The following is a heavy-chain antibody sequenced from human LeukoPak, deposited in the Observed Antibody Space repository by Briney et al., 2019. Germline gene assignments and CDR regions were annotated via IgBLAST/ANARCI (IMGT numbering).Heavy chain of an antibody. D-gene: IGHD3-16*01. CDR2: IYTTGST. J-gene: IGHJ5*02. CDR3: PRHAAFGGFVP. CDR1: GGSINPYY. Sequence: SETLSLICTVSGGSINPYYWSWLRQPPGKGLEGIGYIYTTGSTYYNPSLTSRVTISLNTPKNQFSLKQTSLTAPDTPVYYSPRHAAFGGFVPRGEGALFTVSS. V-gene: IGHV4-4*09.